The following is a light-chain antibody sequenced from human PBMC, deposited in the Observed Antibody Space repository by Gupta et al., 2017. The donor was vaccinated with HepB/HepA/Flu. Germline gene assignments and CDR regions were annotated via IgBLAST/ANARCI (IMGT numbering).Light chain of an antibody. CDR1: QGINNY. Sequence: IQLTQSPSALSASVGDRVTITCQASQGINNYLNWYQQKPGKAPKLLIYDASNLATGVPTRFSGSGSGTHVTFTSSSLKAEDIGTYYCKRWDNVPPYTFGQGTKLEIK. J-gene: IGKJ2*01. CDR3: KRWDNVPPYT. V-gene: IGKV1-33*01. CDR2: DAS.